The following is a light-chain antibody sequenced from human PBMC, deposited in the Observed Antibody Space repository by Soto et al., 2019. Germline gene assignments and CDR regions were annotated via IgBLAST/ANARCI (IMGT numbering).Light chain of an antibody. CDR1: QSVLYSSNNKNY. CDR3: RQYYSTPIT. Sequence: IVMTQSPDSLAVSLGERATINCKSSQSVLYSSNNKNYLAWYQQKPGQPPKLLIYWASTRESGVPDRFSGSGSGTDFTLTISSLQAEDVAVYYCRQYYSTPITFGQGTRLEIK. V-gene: IGKV4-1*01. J-gene: IGKJ5*01. CDR2: WAS.